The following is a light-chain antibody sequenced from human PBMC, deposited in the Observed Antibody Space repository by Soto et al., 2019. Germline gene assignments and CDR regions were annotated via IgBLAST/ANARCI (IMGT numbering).Light chain of an antibody. Sequence: DIQMTQSPSTLSASVGDTVSVTCRASQSVSGWLAWYQQKPGEAPKLLIYDASALPRGVPSRFSGSGSGTEITLSINSLQPDDFATYYCQQYNTYPYSFGQGTKVDIK. CDR1: QSVSGW. CDR3: QQYNTYPYS. V-gene: IGKV1-5*01. CDR2: DAS. J-gene: IGKJ2*01.